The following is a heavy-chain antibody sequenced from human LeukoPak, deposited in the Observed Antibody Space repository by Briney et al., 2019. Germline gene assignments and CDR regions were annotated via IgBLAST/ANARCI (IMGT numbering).Heavy chain of an antibody. CDR3: AKKSRDGYNPFDY. CDR1: GSTFSRYA. D-gene: IGHD5-24*01. CDR2: ISSSGESP. V-gene: IGHV3-23*01. J-gene: IGHJ4*02. Sequence: GGSLRLSCAASGSTFSRYAMSWVRQAPGKGLEWVCGISSSGESPYYADSVEGRFTVSRDNSKNTFYLEISSLRAEDTAVYYCAKKSRDGYNPFDYLGQGTLVTVSS.